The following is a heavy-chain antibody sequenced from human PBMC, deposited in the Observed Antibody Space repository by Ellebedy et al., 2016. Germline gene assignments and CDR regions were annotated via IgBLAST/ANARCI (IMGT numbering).Heavy chain of an antibody. CDR2: ISYDGSNK. CDR3: ARGRSGGSSKVAVAGTLYYFDY. Sequence: GESLKISCAASGFTFSSYAMHWVRQAPGKGLEWVAVISYDGSNKYCADSVKGRFTISRDNSKNTLYLQMNSLRSEDTAVYYCARGRSGGSSKVAVAGTLYYFDYWGQGTLVTVSS. J-gene: IGHJ4*02. D-gene: IGHD2-15*01. V-gene: IGHV3-30-3*01. CDR1: GFTFSSYA.